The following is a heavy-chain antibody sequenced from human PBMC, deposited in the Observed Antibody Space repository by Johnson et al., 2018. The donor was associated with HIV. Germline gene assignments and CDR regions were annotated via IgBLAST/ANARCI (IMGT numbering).Heavy chain of an antibody. CDR2: IKQDGSEA. V-gene: IGHV3-7*02. Sequence: EQLVESGGGLVQPGGSLRLSCAASGFNFNSYWMTWVRQAPGKGLEWVANIKQDGSEAYYVDSVKGRFTISRENAKNSLYLQMNSLRAGDTAVYYCARSLSSSWYEGAFDIWGQGTMVTVSS. D-gene: IGHD6-13*01. CDR3: ARSLSSSWYEGAFDI. J-gene: IGHJ3*02. CDR1: GFNFNSYW.